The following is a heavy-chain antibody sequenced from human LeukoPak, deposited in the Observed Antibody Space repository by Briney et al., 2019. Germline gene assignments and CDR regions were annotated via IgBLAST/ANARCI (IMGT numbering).Heavy chain of an antibody. J-gene: IGHJ4*02. CDR3: VSPRGFSYGYFDY. CDR2: IYYSKNT. CDR1: GGSISSSSAY. V-gene: IGHV4-39*01. D-gene: IGHD5-18*01. Sequence: PSETLSLTCTVSGGSISSSSAYWGWIRQPPGKGLERIGSIYYSKNTYYNPSLKSRVTISADTSKNQFSLTLGSVSATDTAVYYCVSPRGFSYGYFDYWGQGTLVTVSP.